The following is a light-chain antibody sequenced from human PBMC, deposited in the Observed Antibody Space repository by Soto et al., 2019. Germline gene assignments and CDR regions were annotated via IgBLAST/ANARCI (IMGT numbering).Light chain of an antibody. Sequence: EIVLTQSPGTLSLSPGERATLSCRASQSVSSNYLAWYQKSPGQPLSLLIYGASNRANGVPDRFSGSGSGTDFTLTISRLEPEDFSVYYCQQYGTSPYTFGQGTKLEIK. CDR3: QQYGTSPYT. CDR2: GAS. J-gene: IGKJ2*01. V-gene: IGKV3-20*01. CDR1: QSVSSNY.